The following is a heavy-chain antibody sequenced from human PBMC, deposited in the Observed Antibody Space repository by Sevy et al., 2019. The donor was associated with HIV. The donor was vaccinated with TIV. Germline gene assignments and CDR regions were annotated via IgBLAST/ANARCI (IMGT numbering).Heavy chain of an antibody. D-gene: IGHD2-2*01. CDR2: INWDGTST. CDR1: GFSFDEYA. Sequence: GGSLRLSCAASGFSFDEYAMHWVRQPQGKGLEWVSFINWDGTSTFYAESAKARFTISRDNSNSSLYLQMNNLKTEDTGRYYCAKDQARYCRSSSCFVSYGMDVWGQGTTVTVSS. J-gene: IGHJ6*02. CDR3: AKDQARYCRSSSCFVSYGMDV. V-gene: IGHV3-43*01.